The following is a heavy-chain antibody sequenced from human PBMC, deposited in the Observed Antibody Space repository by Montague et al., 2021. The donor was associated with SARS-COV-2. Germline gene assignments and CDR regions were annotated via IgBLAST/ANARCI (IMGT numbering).Heavy chain of an antibody. Sequence: NSGSTYYNPSLKSRVTISVDTSKNQFSLTLSSVTAADTAVYYCARSQDCSTTSCHFDYWGQGNLVTVSS. CDR3: ARSQDCSTTSCHFDY. J-gene: IGHJ4*02. V-gene: IGHV4-30-2*04. D-gene: IGHD2-2*01. CDR2: NSGST.